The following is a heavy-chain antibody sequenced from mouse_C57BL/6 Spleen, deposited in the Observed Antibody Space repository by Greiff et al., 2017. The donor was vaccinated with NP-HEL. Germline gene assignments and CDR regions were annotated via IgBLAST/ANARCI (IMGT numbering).Heavy chain of an antibody. CDR2: IDPANGNT. CDR1: GFNITNTY. CDR3: AKSDTTVVGGYFGV. J-gene: IGHJ1*03. V-gene: IGHV14-3*01. Sequence: VQLQQSVAELVRPGASVKLSCTASGFNITNTYMHWVKQRPEQGLEWIGRIDPANGNTKYAPKFQGKATITADTSSNTAYLQLSSLTSEDTAVDYCAKSDTTVVGGYFGVWGTGTTVTVSS. D-gene: IGHD1-1*01.